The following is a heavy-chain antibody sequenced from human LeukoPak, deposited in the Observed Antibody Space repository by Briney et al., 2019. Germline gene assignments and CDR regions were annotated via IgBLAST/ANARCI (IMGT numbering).Heavy chain of an antibody. Sequence: ASVKVSCKASGYTFTSYYMHWVRQAPGQGLEWMGIINPSGGSTSYAQKLQGRVTMTRDTSTSTVYMELSSLRSEDTAVYYCAREVTEHYYDSSGYYPFDYWGQGTLVTVSS. J-gene: IGHJ4*02. D-gene: IGHD3-22*01. CDR1: GYTFTSYY. CDR3: AREVTEHYYDSSGYYPFDY. V-gene: IGHV1-46*04. CDR2: INPSGGST.